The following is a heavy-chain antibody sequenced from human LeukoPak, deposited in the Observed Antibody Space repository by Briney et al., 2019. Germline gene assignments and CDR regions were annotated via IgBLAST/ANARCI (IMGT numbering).Heavy chain of an antibody. D-gene: IGHD3-9*01. J-gene: IGHJ3*02. CDR3: ARDGAIYDILSGPDAFDI. CDR2: INPDSGGT. Sequence: GASVKVSCKASGYTFTSYDINWVRQATGQGLEWMGWINPDSGGTNFAQVFQGRVTMTRDTSISTAYLELSRLRSDDTAVYYCARDGAIYDILSGPDAFDIWGQGTMVTVSS. V-gene: IGHV1-2*02. CDR1: GYTFTSYD.